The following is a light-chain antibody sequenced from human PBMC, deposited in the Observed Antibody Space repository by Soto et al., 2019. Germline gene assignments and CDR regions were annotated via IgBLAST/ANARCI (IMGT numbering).Light chain of an antibody. J-gene: IGKJ5*01. Sequence: DVQMTQSPSSLSASVGDRVTITCRASQPISNYLNWYQQKAGEAPKVLIFGASSLQSGVPSRFSGSGSGTEFTLTISSLQPEDFATYYCQQRNSYPITFGQGTRLEI. CDR3: QQRNSYPIT. V-gene: IGKV1-17*01. CDR1: QPISNY. CDR2: GAS.